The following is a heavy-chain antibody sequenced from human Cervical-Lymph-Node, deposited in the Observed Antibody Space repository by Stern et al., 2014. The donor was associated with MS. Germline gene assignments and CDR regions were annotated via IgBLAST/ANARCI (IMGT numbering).Heavy chain of an antibody. CDR1: GYTLTSYG. D-gene: IGHD1-26*01. V-gene: IGHV1-18*01. CDR2: ISAYNGNT. J-gene: IGHJ4*02. CDR3: ARERPIYGGNYYTRAFDY. Sequence: QVQLVQSGAEVKKPGASVKVSCKTSGYTLTSYGISWVRQAPGQGLEWMGWISAYNGNTNYAQKAQGRVTVTTDTSPRTHTTQRMSLRSDDTAVYYCARERPIYGGNYYTRAFDYWGQGTLVTVSS.